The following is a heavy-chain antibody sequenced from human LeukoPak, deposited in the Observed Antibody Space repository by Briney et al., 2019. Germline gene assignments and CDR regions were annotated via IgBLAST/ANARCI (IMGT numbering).Heavy chain of an antibody. CDR1: GFTFDDYA. J-gene: IGHJ4*02. V-gene: IGHV3-9*01. Sequence: PGGSLRLSCAASGFTFDDYAMHWVRQAPGKGLEWVSGISWNSGSTGYADSVKGRFTISRDNAKNSLYLQMNSLRAEDTALYYCAKDPRWQLGSIYFDYWGQGTLVTVSS. D-gene: IGHD4-23*01. CDR3: AKDPRWQLGSIYFDY. CDR2: ISWNSGST.